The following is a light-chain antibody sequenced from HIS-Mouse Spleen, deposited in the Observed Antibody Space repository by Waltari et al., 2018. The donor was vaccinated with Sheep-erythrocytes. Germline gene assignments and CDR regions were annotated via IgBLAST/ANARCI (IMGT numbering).Light chain of an antibody. Sequence: DVVMTQSPLSLPVTLGQPASISCRSSQSLVYSDGNTYLNWFQQRPGQSQRRLIYKVSNRDSGVPDRVSGRVSVTDFTLKISRVEAEDVGVYYYCMQGTHWLYTFGQGTKLEIK. CDR3: MQGTHWLYT. CDR1: QSLVYSDGNTY. CDR2: KVS. V-gene: IGKV2-30*01. J-gene: IGKJ2*01.